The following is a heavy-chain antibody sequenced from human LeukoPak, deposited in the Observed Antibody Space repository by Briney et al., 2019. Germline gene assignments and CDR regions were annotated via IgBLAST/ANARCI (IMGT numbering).Heavy chain of an antibody. J-gene: IGHJ4*02. CDR2: IYSGGST. D-gene: IGHD3-16*01. CDR1: GGSLKSHY. CDR3: AGGRGPLRVEFGD. V-gene: IGHV4-4*09. Sequence: SETLSLTCNVSGGSLKSHYCSWIRQAPGKGLEWIGFIYSGGSTTYNPSLKSRVSISAETSKNQFSLRMTSLTAADTAVYYCAGGRGPLRVEFGDWGQGALVTVSS.